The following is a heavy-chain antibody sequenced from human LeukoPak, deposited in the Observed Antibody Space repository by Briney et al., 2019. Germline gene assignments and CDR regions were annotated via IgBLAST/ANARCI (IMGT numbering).Heavy chain of an antibody. V-gene: IGHV3-74*01. D-gene: IGHD2-21*01. Sequence: GGSLRLSCAASEFPFSTYVMHWVRQVPGKGLVWVSRISHDGSVTSYADSVKGRFTISRDNAKNTLYLQTNSLRAEDTAVYYCARDRDFILFDYWGQGALVTVSS. CDR2: ISHDGSVT. CDR3: ARDRDFILFDY. CDR1: EFPFSTYV. J-gene: IGHJ4*02.